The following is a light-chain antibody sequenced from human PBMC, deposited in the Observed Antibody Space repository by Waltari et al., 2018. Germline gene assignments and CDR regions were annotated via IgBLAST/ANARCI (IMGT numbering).Light chain of an antibody. CDR2: DVR. Sequence: QSALTQPASVSGSPGQSLTISCTATSSAVGGYNYVPWYQQHPGKAPKLLSYDVRNRPSGVSNRFSGSKSGNTASLTISGLQAEDEADYYCSSYTSSSTLAVFGGGTKLTVL. CDR1: SSAVGGYNY. J-gene: IGLJ3*02. CDR3: SSYTSSSTLAV. V-gene: IGLV2-14*01.